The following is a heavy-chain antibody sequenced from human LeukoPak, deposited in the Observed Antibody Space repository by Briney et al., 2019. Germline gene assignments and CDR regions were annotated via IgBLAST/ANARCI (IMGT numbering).Heavy chain of an antibody. J-gene: IGHJ4*02. CDR2: IYSGGST. CDR1: GFTVSSNY. CDR3: ASVDDYGGNPYY. V-gene: IGHV3-53*01. Sequence: GGTLRLSCAASGFTVSSNYMSWVRQAPGKGLEWVSVIYSGGSTYYADSVKGRFTISRDNSKNTLYLQMNSLRAEDTAVYYCASVDDYGGNPYYCGQGTLVTVSS. D-gene: IGHD4-23*01.